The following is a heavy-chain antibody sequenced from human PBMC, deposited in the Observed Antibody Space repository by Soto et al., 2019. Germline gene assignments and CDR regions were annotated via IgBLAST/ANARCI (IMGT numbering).Heavy chain of an antibody. CDR1: GFTFSSYW. Sequence: GGSLRLSCAASGFTFSSYWMSWVRQAPGKGLEWVANIKQDGSEKYYVDSVKGRFTISRDNAKNSLYLQMNSLRAEDTAVYYCARTGTLSEWFLPNTDAFDIWGQGTMVTVS. D-gene: IGHD3-3*01. J-gene: IGHJ3*02. CDR2: IKQDGSEK. CDR3: ARTGTLSEWFLPNTDAFDI. V-gene: IGHV3-7*03.